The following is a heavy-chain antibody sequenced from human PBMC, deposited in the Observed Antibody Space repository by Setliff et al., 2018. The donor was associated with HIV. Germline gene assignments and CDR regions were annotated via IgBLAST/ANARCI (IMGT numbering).Heavy chain of an antibody. J-gene: IGHJ6*02. V-gene: IGHV4-31*03. D-gene: IGHD3-22*01. Sequence: PSETLSLTCTVSGGSISSGYYYWSWIRQHPGKGLEWIGYIYYSGNPFYNPSLRSRVTISLDTSKNQFSLKLSSVTAADTAVYYCAREIGDYYDSSGYYPPTDYYYGMDVWGQGTTVTVSS. CDR1: GGSISSGYYY. CDR2: IYYSGNP. CDR3: AREIGDYYDSSGYYPPTDYYYGMDV.